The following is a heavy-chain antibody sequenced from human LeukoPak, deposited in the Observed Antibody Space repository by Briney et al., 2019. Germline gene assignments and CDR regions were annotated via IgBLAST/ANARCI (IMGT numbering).Heavy chain of an antibody. J-gene: IGHJ3*02. CDR1: GFTCSSYW. D-gene: IGHD2-2*01. CDR3: AIDSMDAFDI. V-gene: IGHV3-7*05. Sequence: GGSLRLSCAASGFTCSSYWMSWVRQAPGKGLEWVANIKQDGSEKYYVDSVKGRFTISRDNAKNSLYLQMNSLRAEDTAVYYCAIDSMDAFDIWGQGTMVTVSS. CDR2: IKQDGSEK.